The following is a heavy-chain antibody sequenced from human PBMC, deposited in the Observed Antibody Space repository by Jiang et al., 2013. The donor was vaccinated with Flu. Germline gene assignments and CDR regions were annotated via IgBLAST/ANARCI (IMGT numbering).Heavy chain of an antibody. CDR1: GFTFSSYE. J-gene: IGHJ6*04. CDR2: ISSSGSTR. D-gene: IGHD3-3*01. CDR3: ARTPLWSGTPGYYGMNV. Sequence: SCAASGFTFSSYEMNWVRQAPGKGLEWVSYISSSGSTRYYGDSVKGRFTISRDNAKNSLYPQMNSLRAEDTAVYYCARTPLWSGTPGYYGMNVWGKGTTVTVSS. V-gene: IGHV3-48*03.